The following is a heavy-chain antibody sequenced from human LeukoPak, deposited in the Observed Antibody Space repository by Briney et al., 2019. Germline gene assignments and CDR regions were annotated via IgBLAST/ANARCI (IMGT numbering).Heavy chain of an antibody. CDR1: GGSISTYY. V-gene: IGHV4-59*08. D-gene: IGHD5-18*01. Sequence: TSDTLSLTCTVSGGSISTYYWSWIRQPPGKGLEWIGYISYNGNTNYNPSLKSRIIISVDTSKSQFSLTLNSVTAADTAIYYCSRYRRTSALGFDLWGQGTLVTVSS. CDR2: ISYNGNT. J-gene: IGHJ4*02. CDR3: SRYRRTSALGFDL.